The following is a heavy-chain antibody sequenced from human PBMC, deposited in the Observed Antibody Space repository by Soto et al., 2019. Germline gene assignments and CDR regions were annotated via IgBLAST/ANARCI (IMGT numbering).Heavy chain of an antibody. CDR2: IIPIFGTA. J-gene: IGHJ6*02. V-gene: IGHV1-69*13. D-gene: IGHD3-22*01. CDR1: GGTFSSYA. CDR3: ARAMIGSNYYYYYGMDV. Sequence: GASVKVSCKASGGTFSSYAISWVRQAPGQGLEWMGGIIPIFGTANYAQKFQGRDTITADESTSTAYMELSSLRSEDTAVYYCARAMIGSNYYYYYGMDVWGQGTTVTVSS.